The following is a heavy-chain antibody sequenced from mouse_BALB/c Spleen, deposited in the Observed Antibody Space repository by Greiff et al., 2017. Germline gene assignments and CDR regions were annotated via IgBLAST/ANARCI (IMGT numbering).Heavy chain of an antibody. CDR3: ARGDYDDGAWFAY. CDR2: ISSGSSTI. J-gene: IGHJ3*01. D-gene: IGHD2-4*01. Sequence: EVKVVESGGGLVQPGGSRKLSCAASGFTFSSFGMHWVRQAPEKGLEWVAYISSGSSTIYYADTVKGRFTISRDNPKNTLFLQMTSLRSEDTAMYYCARGDYDDGAWFAYWGQGTLVTVSA. CDR1: GFTFSSFG. V-gene: IGHV5-17*02.